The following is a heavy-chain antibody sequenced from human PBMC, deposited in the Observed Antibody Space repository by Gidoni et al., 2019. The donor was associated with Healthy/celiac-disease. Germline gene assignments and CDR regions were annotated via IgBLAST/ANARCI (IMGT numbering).Heavy chain of an antibody. Sequence: EVQLVESGGGLVQPGGSLRLSCAASGFTFSSDSMNWVRQAPGKGLEWVSYISSSSSTIYYADSVKGRFTISRDNAKNSLYLQMNSLRDEDTAVYYCARDPGVPAAEPLVYYYYGMDVWGQGTTVTVSS. CDR3: ARDPGVPAAEPLVYYYYGMDV. V-gene: IGHV3-48*02. CDR1: GFTFSSDS. D-gene: IGHD2-2*01. CDR2: ISSSSSTI. J-gene: IGHJ6*02.